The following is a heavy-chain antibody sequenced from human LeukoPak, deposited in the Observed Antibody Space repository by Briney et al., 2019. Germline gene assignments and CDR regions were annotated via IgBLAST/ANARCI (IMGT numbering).Heavy chain of an antibody. J-gene: IGHJ5*02. CDR3: ARTYYSGSGSYYDGSCFDP. CDR2: TYYRSKWYN. CDR1: GDSVSSNSAA. D-gene: IGHD3-10*01. V-gene: IGHV6-1*01. Sequence: SQTLSLTCAISGDSVSSNSAAWNWIRQSPSRGLEWLGRTYYRSKWYNDYAVSVKGRITINPDTSKNHFSLQLNSVTPEDTAVYYCARTYYSGSGSYYDGSCFDPWGQGTLVTVSS.